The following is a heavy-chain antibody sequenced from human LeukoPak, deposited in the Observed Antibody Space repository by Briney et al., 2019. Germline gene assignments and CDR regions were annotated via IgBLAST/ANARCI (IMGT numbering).Heavy chain of an antibody. CDR1: GGSISSYY. D-gene: IGHD2-2*01. Sequence: SETLSLTCTVSGGSISSYYWSWIRQPPGKGLEWIGYIYTSGTTNYNPSLKSRVTISVDTSKNQFSLKLSSVTAADTAVYYCAGAYCSSTSCYRLDWFDPWGQGTLVTVSS. CDR3: AGAYCSSTSCYRLDWFDP. V-gene: IGHV4-4*09. J-gene: IGHJ5*02. CDR2: IYTSGTT.